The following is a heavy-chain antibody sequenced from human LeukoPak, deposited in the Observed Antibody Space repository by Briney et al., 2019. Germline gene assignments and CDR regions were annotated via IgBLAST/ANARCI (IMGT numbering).Heavy chain of an antibody. J-gene: IGHJ6*02. Sequence: SETLSLTCTVSGGSISSYYWSWIRQPAGKGLEWIGRIYTSGSTNYNPSLKSRVTMSVDTSKNQFSLKLSSVTAADTAVYYCAREDCSSTSCHFSYYYGMDVWGQGTTVTVSS. V-gene: IGHV4-4*07. CDR2: IYTSGST. CDR3: AREDCSSTSCHFSYYYGMDV. CDR1: GGSISSYY. D-gene: IGHD2-2*01.